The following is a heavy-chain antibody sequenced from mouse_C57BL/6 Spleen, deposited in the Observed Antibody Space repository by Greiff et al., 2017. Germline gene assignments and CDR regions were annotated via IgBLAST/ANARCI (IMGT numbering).Heavy chain of an antibody. CDR2: SRNKANDYTT. CDR1: GFTFSDFY. D-gene: IGHD3-2*02. J-gene: IGHJ4*01. CDR3: ARADSSGYYAMDY. V-gene: IGHV7-1*01. Sequence: EVMLVESGGGLVQSGRSLILSCATSGFTFSDFYMEWVRQAPGKGLEWIAASRNKANDYTTEYSASVKGRFIVSRDTSQSILYLQMNALRAEDTAIYYCARADSSGYYAMDYWGQGTSVTVSS.